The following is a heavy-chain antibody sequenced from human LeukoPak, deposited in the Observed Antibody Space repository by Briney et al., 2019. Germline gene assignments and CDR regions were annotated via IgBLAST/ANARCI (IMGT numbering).Heavy chain of an antibody. V-gene: IGHV3-23*01. CDR3: AKGSLGSWYYFDY. CDR2: FSRSGPDT. Sequence: GGSLRLSCAASGFTFGSSAMSWVRQAPGKGLEWVSTFSRSGPDTYYADSVKGRFTIFRDNSKNTLYLQMNSLRAEDTAVYYCAKGSLGSWYYFDYWGQGTLVTVSS. CDR1: GFTFGSSA. J-gene: IGHJ4*02. D-gene: IGHD6-13*01.